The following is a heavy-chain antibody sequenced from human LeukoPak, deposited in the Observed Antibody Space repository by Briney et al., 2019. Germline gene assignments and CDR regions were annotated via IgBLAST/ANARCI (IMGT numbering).Heavy chain of an antibody. Sequence: ASVKVSCKASGYKFTGYYMHWVREAPGQGLEWMGWINPNSGDSHHAQKFQGRVTMTRDTSISTAYMELSRLRSDDTAVYYCAREIGGILVFDYWGQGTLVTVSS. CDR1: GYKFTGYY. CDR2: INPNSGDS. V-gene: IGHV1-2*02. J-gene: IGHJ4*02. D-gene: IGHD5-18*01. CDR3: AREIGGILVFDY.